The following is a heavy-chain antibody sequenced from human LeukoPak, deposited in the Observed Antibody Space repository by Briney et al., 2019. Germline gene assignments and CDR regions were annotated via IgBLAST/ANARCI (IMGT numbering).Heavy chain of an antibody. J-gene: IGHJ3*02. CDR1: GGSISSYY. V-gene: IGHV4-4*07. CDR2: IYTSGST. Sequence: PSETLSLTCTVSGGSISSYYWSWIRQPAGKGLEWIGRIYTSGSTNYNPSLKSRVTMSADTSKNQFSLKLSSVTAADTAVYYCARDYPVYDYVWGSYRVDAFDIWGQGTMVTVSS. D-gene: IGHD3-16*02. CDR3: ARDYPVYDYVWGSYRVDAFDI.